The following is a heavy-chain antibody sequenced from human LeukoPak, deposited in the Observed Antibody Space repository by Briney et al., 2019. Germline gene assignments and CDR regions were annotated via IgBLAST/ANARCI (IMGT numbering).Heavy chain of an antibody. D-gene: IGHD6-19*01. J-gene: IGHJ4*02. V-gene: IGHV4-39*01. CDR2: IYYSGST. CDR1: GGSISSSSYY. CDR3: ARQKAYSSGWSPLWFFDY. Sequence: KASETLSLTCTVSGGSISSSSYYWGWIRQPPGKGLEWIGSIYYSGSTYYNPSLKSRVTISVDTSKNQFSLKLSSVTAADTAVYYCARQKAYSSGWSPLWFFDYWGRGTLVTVSS.